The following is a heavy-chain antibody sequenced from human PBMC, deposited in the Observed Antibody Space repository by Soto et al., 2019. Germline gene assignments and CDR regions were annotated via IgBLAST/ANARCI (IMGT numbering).Heavy chain of an antibody. J-gene: IGHJ6*02. CDR1: GGSFSGYY. CDR3: ARATFPPSGYCSGGSCKLIGYYYGMDV. Sequence: PSETLSLTCAVYGGSFSGYYGSWIRQPPGKGLEWIGEINHSGSTNYNPSLKSRVTISVDTSKNQFSLKLSSVTAADPAVYYCARATFPPSGYCSGGSCKLIGYYYGMDVWGQGTTVTVSS. CDR2: INHSGST. V-gene: IGHV4-34*01. D-gene: IGHD2-15*01.